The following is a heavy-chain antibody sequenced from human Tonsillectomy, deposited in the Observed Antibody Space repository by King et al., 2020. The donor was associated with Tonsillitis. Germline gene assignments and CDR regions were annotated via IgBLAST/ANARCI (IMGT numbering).Heavy chain of an antibody. J-gene: IGHJ5*02. CDR3: AKGGEAVAVWFDP. D-gene: IGHD6-19*01. CDR1: GFTFSNYA. CDR2: ISGSGSNT. Sequence: VQLVESGGGLVQPGGSLRLSCAASGFTFSNYAMSWVRQGPGKGLEWVSTISGSGSNTYYADSVKGRFTISRDNSKNTQSLQMNNLRAEDTAVYYCAKGGEAVAVWFDPWGQGTLVTVSS. V-gene: IGHV3-23*04.